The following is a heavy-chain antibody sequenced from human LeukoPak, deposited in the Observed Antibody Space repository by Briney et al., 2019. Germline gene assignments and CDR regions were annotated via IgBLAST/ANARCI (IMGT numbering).Heavy chain of an antibody. CDR1: GGSISSGGYS. CDR3: AREVMMTGTTPD. V-gene: IGHV4-31*11. Sequence: SQTLSLTCAVSGGSISSGGYSWSWIRQPPGKGLEWIGYIYYSGSTYYNPSLKSRVTISVDTSKNQFSLKLSSVTAADTAVYYCAREVMMTGTTPDWGQGTLVTVSS. D-gene: IGHD1-1*01. J-gene: IGHJ4*02. CDR2: IYYSGST.